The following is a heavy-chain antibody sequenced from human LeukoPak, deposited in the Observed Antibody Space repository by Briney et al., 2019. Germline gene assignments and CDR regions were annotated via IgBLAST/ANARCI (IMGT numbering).Heavy chain of an antibody. Sequence: GGSLRLSCAASGFTVSSNYMSWLRQAPGKGLEWVAVIWYDGSNKYYADSVKGRFTISRDNSKNTLYLQMNSLRAEDTAVYYCARVSSGEYSYGEFDYWGQGTLVTVSS. V-gene: IGHV3-33*08. CDR1: GFTVSSNY. CDR3: ARVSSGEYSYGEFDY. J-gene: IGHJ4*02. D-gene: IGHD5-18*01. CDR2: IWYDGSNK.